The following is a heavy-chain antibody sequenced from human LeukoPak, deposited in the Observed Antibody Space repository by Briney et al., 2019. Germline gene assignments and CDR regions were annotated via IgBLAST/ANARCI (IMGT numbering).Heavy chain of an antibody. D-gene: IGHD6-13*01. CDR1: GFTFSSYA. Sequence: GGSLRLSCAASGFTFSSYAMSWVRQAPGKGLECISGFSGSGGSTYYADSVKGRFTISRDNSKNTLYLQMNSLRAEDTAVYYCAKDPRSYSSSWYFGYWGQGTLVTVSS. J-gene: IGHJ4*02. V-gene: IGHV3-23*01. CDR2: FSGSGGST. CDR3: AKDPRSYSSSWYFGY.